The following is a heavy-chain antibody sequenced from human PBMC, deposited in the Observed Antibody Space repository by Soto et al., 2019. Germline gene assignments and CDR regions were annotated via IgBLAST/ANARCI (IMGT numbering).Heavy chain of an antibody. Sequence: QVQLVESGGGVVQPGRSLRLSCAASGFIFSGYAMHWVRQAPGKGLEWVALISSDGSNKYYADSVKGRFTISRDNSKNTLYLQMISLRAEDTAVYSCARDLSYYYGMDVWGQGTTVTVSS. J-gene: IGHJ6*02. CDR1: GFIFSGYA. CDR3: ARDLSYYYGMDV. CDR2: ISSDGSNK. V-gene: IGHV3-30-3*01.